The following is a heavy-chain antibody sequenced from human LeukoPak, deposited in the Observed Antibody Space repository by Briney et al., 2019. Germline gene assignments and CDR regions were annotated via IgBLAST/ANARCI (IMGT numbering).Heavy chain of an antibody. CDR1: GGTFSSYA. D-gene: IGHD3-10*01. V-gene: IGHV1-69*13. Sequence: ASVKVFCKASGGTFSSYAISWVRQAPGQGLEWMGGIIPIFGTANYAQKFQGRVTITADESTSTAYMELSSLRSEDTAVYYCARVGVGFSGSYYKTLGYFDYWGQGTLVTVSS. CDR2: IIPIFGTA. J-gene: IGHJ4*02. CDR3: ARVGVGFSGSYYKTLGYFDY.